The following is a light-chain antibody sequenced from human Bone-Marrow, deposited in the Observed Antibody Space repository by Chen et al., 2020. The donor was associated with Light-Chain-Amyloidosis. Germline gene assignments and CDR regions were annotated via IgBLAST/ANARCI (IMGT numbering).Light chain of an antibody. V-gene: IGLV3-21*02. CDR1: NIGSTS. CDR2: DDS. J-gene: IGLJ3*02. CDR3: QVWDRSSDRPV. Sequence: SYVLTQPSSVSVAPGQTATIACGGNNIGSTSVHWYQQTPGQAPLLVVYDDSDRPSGIPERLSGSSAGNPATLTICRVEAGDEADDCCQVWDRSSDRPVFGGGTKLTVL.